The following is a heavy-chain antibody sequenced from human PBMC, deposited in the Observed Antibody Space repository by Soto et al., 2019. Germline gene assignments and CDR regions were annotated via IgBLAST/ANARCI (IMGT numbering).Heavy chain of an antibody. CDR3: ERVGSSGAFDI. Sequence: PSETLSLTCTVSGGSISSYYWSWIRQPPGKGLEWIGYIYYSGSTNYNPSLKSRVTISVDTSKNQFSLKLSSVTAADTAVYYCERVGSSGAFDIWGQGTMVTVSS. CDR1: GGSISSYY. CDR2: IYYSGST. V-gene: IGHV4-59*01. J-gene: IGHJ3*02. D-gene: IGHD3-10*01.